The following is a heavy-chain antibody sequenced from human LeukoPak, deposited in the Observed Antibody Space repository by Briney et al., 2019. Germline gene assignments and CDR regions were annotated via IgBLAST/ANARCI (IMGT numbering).Heavy chain of an antibody. CDR2: ISGSGGST. D-gene: IGHD3-10*01. CDR3: AKDQGSGSYYTNRYYYYGMDV. Sequence: GGSLRLSCAASGFTFSSYAMSWVRQAPGKGLEWVSAISGSGGSTYYADSVKGRFTISRDSSKNTLYLQMNSLRAEDTAVYYCAKDQGSGSYYTNRYYYYGMDVWGQGTTVTVSS. V-gene: IGHV3-23*01. CDR1: GFTFSSYA. J-gene: IGHJ6*02.